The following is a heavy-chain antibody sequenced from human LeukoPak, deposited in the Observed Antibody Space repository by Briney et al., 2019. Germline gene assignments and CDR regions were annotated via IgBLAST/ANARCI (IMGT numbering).Heavy chain of an antibody. V-gene: IGHV1-46*01. CDR1: GYTFSNYN. Sequence: ASVKVSCKASGYTFSNYNIHWVRQAPGQGLEWMGIVNPSGDSTNYAQNFQGRVTMTTDTSTSTAYMVLRSLRSDDTAVYYCARRNGYNYLYYFDYWGQGTLVTVSS. CDR3: ARRNGYNYLYYFDY. D-gene: IGHD5-24*01. CDR2: VNPSGDST. J-gene: IGHJ4*02.